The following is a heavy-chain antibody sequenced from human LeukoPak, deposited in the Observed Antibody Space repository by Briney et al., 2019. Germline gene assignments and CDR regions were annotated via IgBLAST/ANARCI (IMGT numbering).Heavy chain of an antibody. CDR3: ARVPFGVAPPPLDY. J-gene: IGHJ4*02. CDR1: GFTFSDYY. D-gene: IGHD3-3*01. V-gene: IGHV3-11*01. CDR2: ISSSGSTI. Sequence: GGSLRLSCAASGFTFSDYYMSWLRQAPGKGLEWVSYISSSGSTIYYADSVKGRFTISRDNAKNSLYLQMNSLRAEDTAVYYCARVPFGVAPPPLDYWGQGTLVTVSS.